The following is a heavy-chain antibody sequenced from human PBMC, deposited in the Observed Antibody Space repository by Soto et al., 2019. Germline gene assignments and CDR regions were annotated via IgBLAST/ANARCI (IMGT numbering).Heavy chain of an antibody. Sequence: QVQLVQSGAEVKKPGASVKVSCKASGDTFTDYYIHWVRQAPGQGLEWMGTVNPSGGHTTYAQHSSGRMPLPRYTSTSALDMGLTSLTCEGAAVYDCARGGHAVVVTAALDYWGQGTLVTVSS. CDR3: ARGGHAVVVTAALDY. CDR1: GDTFTDYY. CDR2: VNPSGGHT. V-gene: IGHV1-46*01. D-gene: IGHD2-21*02. J-gene: IGHJ4*02.